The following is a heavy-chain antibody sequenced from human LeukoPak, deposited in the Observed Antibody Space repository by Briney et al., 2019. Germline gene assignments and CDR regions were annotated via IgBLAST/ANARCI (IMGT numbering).Heavy chain of an antibody. Sequence: GGSLRLSCAASGFTFSSYSMNWVRQAPGKGLEWVSYISSSGSTIYYADSVKGRFTISRDNAKNSLYLQMNSLRAEDTAVYYCARVVTMVRGVGFDYWGQGTLVTVSS. CDR3: ARVVTMVRGVGFDY. D-gene: IGHD3-10*01. CDR1: GFTFSSYS. CDR2: ISSSGSTI. V-gene: IGHV3-48*04. J-gene: IGHJ4*02.